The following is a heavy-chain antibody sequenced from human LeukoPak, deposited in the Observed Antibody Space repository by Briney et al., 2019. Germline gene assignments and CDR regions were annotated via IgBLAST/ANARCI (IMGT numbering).Heavy chain of an antibody. CDR2: IYYSGST. Sequence: KPSETLSLTCTVSGGSISSSSYYWGWIRQPPGKGLEWIGSIYYSGSTYYSPSLKSRVTISVDTSKNQFSLRLSSVTAADTAVYYCVIMPGYWGQGTLVTVSS. J-gene: IGHJ4*02. CDR3: VIMPGY. V-gene: IGHV4-39*01. D-gene: IGHD2-2*01. CDR1: GGSISSSSYY.